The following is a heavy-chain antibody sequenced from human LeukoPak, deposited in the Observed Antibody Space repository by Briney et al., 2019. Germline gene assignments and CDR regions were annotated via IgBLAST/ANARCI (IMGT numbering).Heavy chain of an antibody. V-gene: IGHV1-8*01. J-gene: IGHJ6*02. D-gene: IGHD1-26*01. CDR2: MNPNSGNT. Sequence: ASVTVSCKASGYTFTSYDINWVRQATGQGLEWMGWMNPNSGNTGYAQKFQGRVTMTRNTSISTAYMELSSLRSEDTAVYYCARGGSGSYYDYYYYGMDVWGQGTTVTVSS. CDR3: ARGGSGSYYDYYYYGMDV. CDR1: GYTFTSYD.